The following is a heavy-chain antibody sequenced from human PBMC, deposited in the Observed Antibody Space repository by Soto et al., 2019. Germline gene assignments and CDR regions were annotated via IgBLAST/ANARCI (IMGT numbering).Heavy chain of an antibody. CDR2: IYYSGST. CDR3: ARDGRDYYDSSGSKPYYFDY. CDR1: GGSISSGDYY. D-gene: IGHD3-22*01. J-gene: IGHJ4*02. V-gene: IGHV4-30-4*01. Sequence: KPSETLSLTCTVSGGSISSGDYYWSWIRQPPGKGLEWIGYIYYSGSTYYNPSLKSRVTISVDTSKNQFSLKLSSVTAADTAVYYCARDGRDYYDSSGSKPYYFDYWGQGTLVTVSS.